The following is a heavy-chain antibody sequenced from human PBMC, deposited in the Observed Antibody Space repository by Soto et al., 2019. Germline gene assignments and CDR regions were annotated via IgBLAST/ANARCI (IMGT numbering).Heavy chain of an antibody. V-gene: IGHV3-23*01. CDR3: AKEMIASTLADFFDY. CDR2: ISGSGGRT. CDR1: GFTFSNYG. D-gene: IGHD2-21*01. J-gene: IGHJ4*02. Sequence: EVQLLESGGGLIQPGGSLRLSCEGSGFTFSNYGMTWVRLAPGKGLEWVSTISGSGGRTFYADPVKGRFTISRDNSKNTLYLQMKSLRAEDTAVYYCAKEMIASTLADFFDYWGQGTLVTVSS.